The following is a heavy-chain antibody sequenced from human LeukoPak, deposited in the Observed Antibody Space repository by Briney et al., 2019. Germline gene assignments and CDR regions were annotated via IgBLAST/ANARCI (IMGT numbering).Heavy chain of an antibody. V-gene: IGHV4-59*01. Sequence: SETLSLTCTVSGGSISNYYWSWIRQPPGKGLEWIGYIFYSGSTNYNPSLKSRVTISVDTSKNQFSLNLNSVTAADTAVYYCAGAGSWTGYFDYWGQGTLVTVSS. CDR2: IFYSGST. D-gene: IGHD6-13*01. CDR3: AGAGSWTGYFDY. J-gene: IGHJ4*02. CDR1: GGSISNYY.